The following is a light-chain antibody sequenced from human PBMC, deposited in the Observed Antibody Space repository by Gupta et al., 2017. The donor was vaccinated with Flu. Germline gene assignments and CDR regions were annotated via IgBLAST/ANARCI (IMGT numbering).Light chain of an antibody. CDR3: AAWDDSLSGSVV. CDR2: SNS. J-gene: IGLJ2*01. V-gene: IGLV1-44*01. CDR1: SSNIGSNT. Sequence: SVLPPPLSASGTAGPRVTLSCSGSSSNIGSNTVHWYKQVPGTAPKLLIYSNSQRPSGVPDRFSGSKSGTSASLAISGLQSEDEADYYCAAWDDSLSGSVVFGGGTKVTVL.